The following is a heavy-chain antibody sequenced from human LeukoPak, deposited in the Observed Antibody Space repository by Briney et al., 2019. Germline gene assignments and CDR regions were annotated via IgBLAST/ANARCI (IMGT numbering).Heavy chain of an antibody. CDR3: ARSYSTSSSSRMFDY. CDR1: GYSISSGYY. D-gene: IGHD6-6*01. J-gene: IGHJ4*02. CDR2: IYYSGST. Sequence: SGTLSLTCAVSGYSISSGYYWGWIRQTPGKGLEWIGSIYYSGSTYYNPSLKSRVTISVGTPKNQFSLKLSSVTAADAAVYYCARSYSTSSSSRMFDYWGQGTLVTVSS. V-gene: IGHV4-38-2*01.